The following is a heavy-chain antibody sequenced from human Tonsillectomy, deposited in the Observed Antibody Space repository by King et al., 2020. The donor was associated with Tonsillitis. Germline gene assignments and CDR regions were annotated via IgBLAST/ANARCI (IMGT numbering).Heavy chain of an antibody. V-gene: IGHV1-2*06. CDR2: INPNSGDI. CDR1: GYTFTGYY. CDR3: ARAPYNWNPAGWFDP. J-gene: IGHJ5*02. Sequence: QLVQSGAEVEKPGASVKVSCKASGYTFTGYYMHWVRQAPGQGLEWMGRINPNSGDINYAQNFQGRVTMTRDTSITTVYMELSRLRSADTAVYYCARAPYNWNPAGWFDPWGQGTLVTVSS. D-gene: IGHD1-20*01.